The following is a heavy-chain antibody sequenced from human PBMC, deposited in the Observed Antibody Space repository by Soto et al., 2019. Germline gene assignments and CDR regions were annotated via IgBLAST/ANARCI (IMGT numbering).Heavy chain of an antibody. CDR3: ARGVDSYYDSSGTDYYYYGMDV. Sequence: ASVKVSCKASGGTFSSYAISWVRQAPGQGLEWMGGIIPIFGTANYAQKFQGRVTITADESTSTAYMELSSLRSEDTAVYYCARGVDSYYDSSGTDYYYYGMDVWGQGTTVTVSS. V-gene: IGHV1-69*13. J-gene: IGHJ6*02. CDR1: GGTFSSYA. D-gene: IGHD3-22*01. CDR2: IIPIFGTA.